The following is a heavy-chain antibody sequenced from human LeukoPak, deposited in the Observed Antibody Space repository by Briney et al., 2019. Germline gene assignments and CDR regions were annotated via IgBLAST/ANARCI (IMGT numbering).Heavy chain of an antibody. CDR3: ARTPAGYCSGGSCYRGDY. D-gene: IGHD2-15*01. Sequence: GASVKVSCKASGGTFSSYAISWVRQAPGQGLEWMGGIIPIFGTANYAQKFQGRVTITADESTSTAYMELSSLRSEDTAVYYCARTPAGYCSGGSCYRGDYWGRGTLVTVSS. V-gene: IGHV1-69*13. CDR2: IIPIFGTA. CDR1: GGTFSSYA. J-gene: IGHJ4*02.